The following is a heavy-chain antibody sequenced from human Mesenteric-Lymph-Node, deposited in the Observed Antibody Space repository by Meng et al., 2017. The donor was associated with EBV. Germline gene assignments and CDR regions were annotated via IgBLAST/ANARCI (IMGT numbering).Heavy chain of an antibody. D-gene: IGHD3-10*01. CDR2: INQVGST. CDR1: GGSFGGYF. Sequence: VPLQQWGAGLLKPSETLSLTCAVSGGSFGGYFRTLVRLAPGKGLEWIGEINQVGSTNYNPSLRSRVTISVDTSKTQFSLEVTSVTAADTAVYYCARSGAIIGVQGAPDYWGQGTLVTVSS. V-gene: IGHV4-34*01. CDR3: ARSGAIIGVQGAPDY. J-gene: IGHJ4*02.